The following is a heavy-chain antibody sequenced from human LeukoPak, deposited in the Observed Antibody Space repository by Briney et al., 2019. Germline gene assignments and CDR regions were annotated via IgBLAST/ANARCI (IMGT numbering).Heavy chain of an antibody. Sequence: GGSLRLSCAASGFTFDDYSMNWVRQAPGKGLEWVSFISSSSSTTYYADSVKGRFTISRDNAKNSVYVQMNSLRAEDTAVYYCARDGGSSWYGAFDIWGQGTMVTVSS. CDR3: ARDGGSSWYGAFDI. J-gene: IGHJ3*02. V-gene: IGHV3-48*01. D-gene: IGHD6-13*01. CDR2: ISSSSSTT. CDR1: GFTFDDYS.